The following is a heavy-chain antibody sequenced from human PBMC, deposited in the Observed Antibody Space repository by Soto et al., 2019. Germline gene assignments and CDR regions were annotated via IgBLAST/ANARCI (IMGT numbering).Heavy chain of an antibody. J-gene: IGHJ4*02. CDR2: IYYSGST. Sequence: QVQLQESGPGLVKPSQTLSLTCTVSGGSISSGGYYWSWIHQHPGKGLEWIGYIYYSGSTYYNPALKRRVTIAVDTAKNQFSRKQSAVTAADTAVYDCARVAGTRDYGDYWGQGTLVTVAS. V-gene: IGHV4-31*03. D-gene: IGHD6-19*01. CDR1: GGSISSGGYY. CDR3: ARVAGTRDYGDY.